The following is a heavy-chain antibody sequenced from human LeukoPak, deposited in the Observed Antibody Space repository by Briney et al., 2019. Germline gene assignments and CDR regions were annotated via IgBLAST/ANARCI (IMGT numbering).Heavy chain of an antibody. CDR1: GFTSTNAW. V-gene: IGHV3-15*01. Sequence: GGSLRLSCAASGFTSTNAWMSWVRQAPGKGLEWVGRIKSKSDGGTTDYVAPVKGRFTISRDDSKNTLYLQMNSLKTEDTALYFCTTESVNMVRGINDYWGQGTLVTVTS. D-gene: IGHD3-10*01. CDR3: TTESVNMVRGINDY. J-gene: IGHJ4*02. CDR2: IKSKSDGGTT.